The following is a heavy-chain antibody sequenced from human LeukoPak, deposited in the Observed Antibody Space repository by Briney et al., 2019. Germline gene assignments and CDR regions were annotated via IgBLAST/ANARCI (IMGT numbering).Heavy chain of an antibody. V-gene: IGHV3-30-3*01. CDR3: AKDFDSSIPRFDP. CDR1: GFTFSSYA. Sequence: LAGGSLRLSCAASGFTFSSYAMHWVRQAPGKGLEWVAVISYDGSNKYYADSVKGRFTISRDNSKNTLYLQMNSLRAEDTAVYYCAKDFDSSIPRFDPWGQGTLVTVSS. J-gene: IGHJ5*02. D-gene: IGHD6-13*01. CDR2: ISYDGSNK.